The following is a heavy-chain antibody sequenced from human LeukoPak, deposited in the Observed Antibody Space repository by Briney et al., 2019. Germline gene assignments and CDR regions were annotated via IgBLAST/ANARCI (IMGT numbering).Heavy chain of an antibody. Sequence: GGSLRLSCAASGFTLRRYAMSWVRQAPGKRLEWVSGLIGSGGVTYYADSVKGRFTISRDNSMNMLYLQMNSLRAEDTAVYYCAKAQGGNYLNWFDPWGQGTLVTVSS. D-gene: IGHD3-16*01. V-gene: IGHV3-23*01. CDR1: GFTLRRYA. J-gene: IGHJ5*02. CDR3: AKAQGGNYLNWFDP. CDR2: LIGSGGVT.